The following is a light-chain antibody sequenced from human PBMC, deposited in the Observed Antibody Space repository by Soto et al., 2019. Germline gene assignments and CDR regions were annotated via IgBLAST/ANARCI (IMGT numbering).Light chain of an antibody. CDR1: QSISNY. CDR2: AAS. Sequence: VTHTPSSLSASVGDRVTISCRASQSISNYLNWYQQKPGKAPKVLICAASRLQSGVPSRFSGSGSGTDFTLTISSLQPEDFATYSGPQSHTRPFGQRAK. V-gene: IGKV1-39*01. CDR3: PQSHTRP. J-gene: IGKJ2*01.